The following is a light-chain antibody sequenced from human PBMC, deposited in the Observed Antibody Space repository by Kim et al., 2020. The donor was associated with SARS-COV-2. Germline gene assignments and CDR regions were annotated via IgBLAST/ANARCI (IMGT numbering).Light chain of an antibody. CDR1: QSVRSY. Sequence: LSPGESATLSCRASQSVRSYLAWYQQKPGQAPRLLIYDASNRAAGVPARFSGSGSGTDFTLTISNLEPDDFALYFCQQRGNWPLTFGGGTKVDIK. CDR3: QQRGNWPLT. CDR2: DAS. J-gene: IGKJ4*01. V-gene: IGKV3-11*01.